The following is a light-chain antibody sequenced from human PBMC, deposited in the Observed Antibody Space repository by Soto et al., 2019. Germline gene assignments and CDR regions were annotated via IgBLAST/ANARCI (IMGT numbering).Light chain of an antibody. CDR2: GAS. CDR1: QSVTNTY. V-gene: IGKV3-20*01. J-gene: IGKJ5*01. CDR3: QQYGSSPIT. Sequence: EIVLTQSPGTLSLSPGERATLSCRASQSVTNTYLAWYQQKPGQAPRLLIYGASSRATGIADRLSGSGSGTDFTITISRLEPEDFAVYYCQQYGSSPITFGQGTRLEIK.